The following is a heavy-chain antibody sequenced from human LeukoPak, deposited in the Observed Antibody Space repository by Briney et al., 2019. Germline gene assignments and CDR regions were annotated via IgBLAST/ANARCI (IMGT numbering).Heavy chain of an antibody. CDR1: GFTFSNAW. CDR2: IKSKTAGGKT. CDR3: AELGITMIGGV. Sequence: TGGSLRLSCAASGFTFSNAWMSWVRQAPGKVLEWVGRIKSKTAGGKTDYAAPVKGRFTISRDDSKNTLYLQMNSLRAEDTAVYYCAELGITMIGGVWGKGTTVTISS. J-gene: IGHJ6*04. V-gene: IGHV3-15*01. D-gene: IGHD3-10*02.